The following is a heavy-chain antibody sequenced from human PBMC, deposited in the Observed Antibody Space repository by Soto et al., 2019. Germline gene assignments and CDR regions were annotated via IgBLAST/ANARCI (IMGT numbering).Heavy chain of an antibody. CDR1: GFTFSSYW. CDR2: IKQDGSEK. J-gene: IGHJ6*03. V-gene: IGHV3-7*01. CDR3: ARDQNPALYDFWSGYYTGYYYYYMDV. Sequence: GGSLRLSCAASGFTFSSYWMSWVRQAPGKGLEWVANIKQDGSEKYYVDSVKGRFTISRDNAKNSLYLQMNSLRAEDXXVYYCARDQNPALYDFWSGYYTGYYYYYMDVWGKGTTVTVSS. D-gene: IGHD3-3*01.